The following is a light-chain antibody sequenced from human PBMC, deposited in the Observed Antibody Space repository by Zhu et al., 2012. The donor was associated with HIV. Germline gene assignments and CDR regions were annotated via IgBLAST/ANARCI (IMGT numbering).Light chain of an antibody. CDR3: QKYNTAPLT. V-gene: IGKV1-27*01. Sequence: DIQMTQSPSSLSAFVGDRVTIACRASQAISTYLAWYQQKPGKPPKLLIYAASTLQPGVPSRFSGSGSGTDFTLTISSLQPDDIATYYCQKYNTAPLTFGPGTKVNI. CDR1: QAISTY. J-gene: IGKJ3*01. CDR2: AAS.